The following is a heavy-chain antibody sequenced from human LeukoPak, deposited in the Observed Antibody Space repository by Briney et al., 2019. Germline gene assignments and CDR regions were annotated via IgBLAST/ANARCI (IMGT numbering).Heavy chain of an antibody. J-gene: IGHJ3*02. CDR2: IYSGGST. V-gene: IGHV3-66*01. D-gene: IGHD3-10*01. Sequence: GGSLRLSCAASGFTVSSNYMSWVRQAPGKGLEWVSVIYSGGSTYYADSVKGRFTISRDNSKNTLYLQMNSLRAEDTAVYYCARGLPSYGSGSVDAFDIWGQGTMVTVSS. CDR3: ARGLPSYGSGSVDAFDI. CDR1: GFTVSSNY.